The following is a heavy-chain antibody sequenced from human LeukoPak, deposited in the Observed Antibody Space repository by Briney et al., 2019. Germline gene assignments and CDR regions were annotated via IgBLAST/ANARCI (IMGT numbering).Heavy chain of an antibody. CDR2: IYTSGST. CDR1: GGSISSGSYY. CDR3: ARVSGWNPLEAAHLDY. V-gene: IGHV4-61*02. D-gene: IGHD6-19*01. Sequence: SSETLSLTCTVSGGSISSGSYYWSWIRQPAGKGLEWIGRIYTSGSTNYNPSLKSRVTISYTSKNQFSLKLNSVTAADTAVYYCARVSGWNPLEAAHLDYWGQGTLVTVSS. J-gene: IGHJ4*02.